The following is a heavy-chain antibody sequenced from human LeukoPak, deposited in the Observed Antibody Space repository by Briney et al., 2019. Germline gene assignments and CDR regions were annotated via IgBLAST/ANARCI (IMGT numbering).Heavy chain of an antibody. Sequence: ASVKVSCKASGSTLSSYGITWVRQAPGQRLEWMGWISAYNGNTKYPQKLQGRVTMTTATSTSTAYMELRSLRSDDTAVYYCARGPIIDIVIVPAADDYYYMDVWGKGTTVTVSS. D-gene: IGHD2-2*01. CDR1: GSTLSSYG. CDR2: ISAYNGNT. CDR3: ARGPIIDIVIVPAADDYYYMDV. J-gene: IGHJ6*03. V-gene: IGHV1-18*01.